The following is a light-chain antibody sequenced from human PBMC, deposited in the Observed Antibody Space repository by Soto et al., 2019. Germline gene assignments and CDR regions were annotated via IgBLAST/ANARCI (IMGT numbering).Light chain of an antibody. J-gene: IGKJ1*01. CDR2: GGS. CDR3: QQYSSSRT. Sequence: DIVLTQSPGTLSLSPGERATLYCRASQSVSSNHLAWYQQKPGQAPRLLIYGGSSRATGIPVMFSGSGSETDFTLTITRLEAEDFAMYYCQQYSSSRTFGQGTKVEIK. CDR1: QSVSSNH. V-gene: IGKV3-20*01.